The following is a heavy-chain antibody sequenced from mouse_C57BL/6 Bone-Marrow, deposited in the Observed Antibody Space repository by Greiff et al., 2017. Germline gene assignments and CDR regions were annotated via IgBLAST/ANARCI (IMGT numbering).Heavy chain of an antibody. J-gene: IGHJ1*03. Sequence: QVQLQQPGAELVMPGASVKLSCKASGYTFTSYWMHWVKQRPGQGLEWIGELDPSDSYTNYNQKFKGKSTLTVDKSSSTAYMQLSSLTSEDSAVYYCARVLFTTVVDWYFDVWGTGTTVTVSS. CDR1: GYTFTSYW. CDR2: LDPSDSYT. D-gene: IGHD1-1*01. CDR3: ARVLFTTVVDWYFDV. V-gene: IGHV1-69*01.